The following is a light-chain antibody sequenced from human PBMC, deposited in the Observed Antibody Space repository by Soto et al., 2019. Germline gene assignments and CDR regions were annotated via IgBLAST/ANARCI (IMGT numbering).Light chain of an antibody. J-gene: IGKJ5*01. CDR3: QQYGSSST. CDR1: QSVSSSY. CDR2: GAS. V-gene: IGKV3-20*01. Sequence: EIVLTQSPGTLSLSPGERATLSCRASQSVSSSYLAWYQPKPGQAPRLLIYGASSRPTGIPDRFSGSGSGTDFTLTISRLEPEDFAVYYCQQYGSSSTFGQGTRLEIK.